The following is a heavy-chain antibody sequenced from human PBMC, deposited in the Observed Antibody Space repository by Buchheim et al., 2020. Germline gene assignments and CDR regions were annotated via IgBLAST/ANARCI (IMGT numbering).Heavy chain of an antibody. V-gene: IGHV3-13*01. D-gene: IGHD2-15*01. J-gene: IGHJ6*02. CDR3: ARDLGYDSAYGMDV. CDR2: IRTGGDT. Sequence: EVQLVESGGGLVQPGGSLRLSCAASGFALRNYDMHWVRQRTGEGLEWVSAIRTGGDTHYPGSVRGRFTIPREDAENSLSLPMDSLRAGDTAVYYCARDLGYDSAYGMDVWGQGTT. CDR1: GFALRNYD.